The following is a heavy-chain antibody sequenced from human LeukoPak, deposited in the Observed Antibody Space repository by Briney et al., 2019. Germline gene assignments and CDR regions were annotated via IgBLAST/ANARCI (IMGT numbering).Heavy chain of an antibody. CDR2: IKQDGSEK. Sequence: PGGSVRLSCAASGLTFSTYWMTWVRQAPGKGLEGVANIKQDGSEKNYVDSVKGRFTIPRDNAKNSLYLQMNSLRVEDTAVYYCAGGIAMVRGGDVWGKGTTVTVSS. CDR3: AGGIAMVRGGDV. CDR1: GLTFSTYW. V-gene: IGHV3-7*01. D-gene: IGHD3-10*01. J-gene: IGHJ6*04.